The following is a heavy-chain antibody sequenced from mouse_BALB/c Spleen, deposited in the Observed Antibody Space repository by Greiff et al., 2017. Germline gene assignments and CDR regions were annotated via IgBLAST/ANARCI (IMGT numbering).Heavy chain of an antibody. Sequence: LVESGPGLVQPSQSLSITCTVSGFSLTSYGVHWVRQSPGKGLEWLGVIWSGGSTDYNAAFISRLSISKDNSKSQVFFKMNSLQANDTAIYYCARNSLYDYDDGAWFAYWGQGTLVTVSA. V-gene: IGHV2-2*02. CDR1: GFSLTSYG. D-gene: IGHD2-4*01. CDR2: IWSGGST. J-gene: IGHJ3*01. CDR3: ARNSLYDYDDGAWFAY.